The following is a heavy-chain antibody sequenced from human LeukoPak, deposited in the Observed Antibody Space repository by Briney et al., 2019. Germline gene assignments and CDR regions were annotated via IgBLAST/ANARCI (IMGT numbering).Heavy chain of an antibody. Sequence: GGSLRLSCTASRFTFSSYEMNWVRQAPGKGLEWVSYISSSGSPIYYADSVKGRFTISRDNAQNSLFLQMNSLRVEDTAVYYCARGWTFTTPLGRVGGRSSRRGRYFDYWGQGTLVTVSS. CDR3: ARGWTFTTPLGRVGGRSSRRGRYFDY. CDR1: RFTFSSYE. D-gene: IGHD6-19*01. V-gene: IGHV3-48*03. J-gene: IGHJ4*02. CDR2: ISSSGSPI.